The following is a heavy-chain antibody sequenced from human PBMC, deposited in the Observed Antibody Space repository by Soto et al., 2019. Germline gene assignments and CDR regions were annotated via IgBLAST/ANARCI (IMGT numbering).Heavy chain of an antibody. CDR1: GYTFTTYA. D-gene: IGHD2-15*01. Sequence: QVQLVQSGADVKKPGASVKVSCKASGYTFTTYAMHWVRQAPGQRLEWMGWINAGNGNTKYSQKFQGRVTITRDTSASTAYMELSSLRSEDTAVYYCARGPGGPDGPGDYWGQGTLVTVSS. CDR3: ARGPGGPDGPGDY. CDR2: INAGNGNT. J-gene: IGHJ4*02. V-gene: IGHV1-3*01.